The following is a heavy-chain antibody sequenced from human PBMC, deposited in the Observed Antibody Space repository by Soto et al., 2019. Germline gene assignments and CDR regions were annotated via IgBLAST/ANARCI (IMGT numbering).Heavy chain of an antibody. V-gene: IGHV1-18*01. CDR3: ARDVLSSSWYSIRANYYYYGMDV. CDR2: ISAYNGNT. CDR1: GYTFTSYG. D-gene: IGHD6-13*01. Sequence: QVQLVQSGAEVKKPGASVKVSCKASGYTFTSYGISWVRQAPGQGLEWMGWISAYNGNTNYAQKLQGRVTMTTDTSTSTAYMELRSLRSDVTAVYYCARDVLSSSWYSIRANYYYYGMDVWGQGTTVTVSS. J-gene: IGHJ6*02.